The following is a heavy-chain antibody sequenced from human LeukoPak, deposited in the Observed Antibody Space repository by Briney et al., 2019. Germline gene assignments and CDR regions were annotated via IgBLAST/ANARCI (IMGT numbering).Heavy chain of an antibody. J-gene: IGHJ3*01. CDR2: ITSGGST. D-gene: IGHD4-17*01. V-gene: IGHV3-23*01. CDR1: GFTFSNYA. Sequence: PGGSLRLSCAASGFTFSNYAVMWVRQAPGQGLERVSAITSGGSTKYADSVKGRFTISRDNSKNTLYLQMNSLRAEDTAQYFCARDPNGDYIGAFEFWSQGTVVTVSS. CDR3: ARDPNGDYIGAFEF.